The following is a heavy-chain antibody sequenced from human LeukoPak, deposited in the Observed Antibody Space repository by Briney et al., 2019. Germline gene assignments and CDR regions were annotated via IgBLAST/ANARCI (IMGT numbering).Heavy chain of an antibody. V-gene: IGHV1-69*13. D-gene: IGHD3-9*01. CDR3: ARDSSEFRSLIFH. CDR2: ITPMFGTA. Sequence: SVKVSCKASGGTFISYAINWVRQAPGQGLEWMGGITPMFGTAKYAQKFQGRVTITADESTSTAYMELSSLRSEDTAVYYCARDSSEFRSLIFHWGQGTLVTVSS. J-gene: IGHJ1*01. CDR1: GGTFISYA.